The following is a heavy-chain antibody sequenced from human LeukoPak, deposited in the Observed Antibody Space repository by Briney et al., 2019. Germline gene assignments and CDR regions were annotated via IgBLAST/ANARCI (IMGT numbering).Heavy chain of an antibody. J-gene: IGHJ4*02. D-gene: IGHD7-27*01. CDR3: ARADHWGTMGFDH. CDR1: GGSISSHY. CDR2: IYYSGST. Sequence: SETLSLTCTVSGGSISSHYWSWIRQPPGKGLEWIGYIYYSGSTNYNPSLKSRVTISVDTSKNQFSLKLSSVTAADTAVYHCARADHWGTMGFDHWGQGTLVTVSS. V-gene: IGHV4-59*11.